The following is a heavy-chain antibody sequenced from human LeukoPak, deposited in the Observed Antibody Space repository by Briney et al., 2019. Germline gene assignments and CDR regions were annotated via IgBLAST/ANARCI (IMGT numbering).Heavy chain of an antibody. CDR1: GFTFSNYA. CDR3: ARRAGAYSHPYDS. D-gene: IGHD4/OR15-4a*01. V-gene: IGHV3-23*01. Sequence: PGGSLRLSCAASGFTFSNYAMSWVRQAPGKGLEWVSSINGRGGSTYYADSVKGRFTISRDNSKNTLYLQMNSLRAEDTAVYYCARRAGAYSHPYDSWGQGTLVTVSS. J-gene: IGHJ4*02. CDR2: INGRGGST.